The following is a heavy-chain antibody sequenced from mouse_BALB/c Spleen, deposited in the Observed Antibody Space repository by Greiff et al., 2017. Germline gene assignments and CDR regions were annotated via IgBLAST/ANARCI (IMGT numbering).Heavy chain of an antibody. CDR2: IYPGSGST. D-gene: IGHD1-1*01. J-gene: IGHJ4*01. V-gene: IGHV1S22*01. CDR1: GYTFTSYW. CDR3: TRWGYGSSSYYAMDY. Sequence: LQQPGSELVRPGASVKLSCKASGYTFTSYWMHWVKQRHGQGLEWIGNIYPGSGSTNYDEKFKSKGTLTVDTSSSTAYMHLSSLTSEDSAVYYCTRWGYGSSSYYAMDYWGQGTSVTVSS.